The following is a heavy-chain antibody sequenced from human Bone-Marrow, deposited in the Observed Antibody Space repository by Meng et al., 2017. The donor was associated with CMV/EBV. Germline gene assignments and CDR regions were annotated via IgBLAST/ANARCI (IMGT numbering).Heavy chain of an antibody. V-gene: IGHV1-2*02. CDR3: AREYQLQQGGYDAFDI. D-gene: IGHD2-2*01. CDR2: INPNSGGT. CDR1: GYTFTGHY. Sequence: ASVKVSCKASGYTFTGHYIHWVRQAPGQGLEWMGWINPNSGGTNYAQKFQGRVTMTRDTSISTAYMELSRLRSDDTAVYYCAREYQLQQGGYDAFDIWGQGTMVTVSS. J-gene: IGHJ3*02.